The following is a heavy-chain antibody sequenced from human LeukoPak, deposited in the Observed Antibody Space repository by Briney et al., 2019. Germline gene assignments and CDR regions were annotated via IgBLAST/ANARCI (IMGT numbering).Heavy chain of an antibody. CDR3: ARRFCSSVSCYDDDAFDV. CDR1: GYTFNTYG. D-gene: IGHD2-2*01. CDR2: ISGYNGKI. V-gene: IGHV1-18*01. J-gene: IGHJ3*01. Sequence: GASVKVSCKASGYTFNTYGISWVRQAPGQGLEWMGWISGYNGKINYAQKFQGRVTMTTDTSTSTAYLELRSLTPEDTAVYYCARRFCSSVSCYDDDAFDVWGQGTLVTVSS.